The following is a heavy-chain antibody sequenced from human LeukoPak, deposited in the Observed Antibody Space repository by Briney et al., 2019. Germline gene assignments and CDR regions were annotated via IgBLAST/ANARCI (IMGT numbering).Heavy chain of an antibody. CDR2: IYYSGST. D-gene: IGHD6-19*01. J-gene: IGHJ5*02. CDR3: ARTSGWYYFDP. V-gene: IGHV4-39*07. CDR1: GGSITSSSYF. Sequence: PSETLSLTCTVSGGSITSSSYFWGWIRQPPGKGLEWIGSIYYSGSTYYNPSLKSRVTIPLDTSKNQFSLRLNSMTASDTAVYYCARTSGWYYFDPWGQGTLVTVSS.